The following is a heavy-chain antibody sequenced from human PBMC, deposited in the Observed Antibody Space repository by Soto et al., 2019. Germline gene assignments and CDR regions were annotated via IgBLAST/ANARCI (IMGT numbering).Heavy chain of an antibody. CDR3: ARACSGGSCYGWAFDI. CDR2: IGTAGDT. Sequence: GGSLRLSCAASGFTFSSYDMHWVRQATGKGLEWVSAIGTAGDTYYPGSVKCRFTISRENAKNSLYLQMNSLRAGDTAVYYCARACSGGSCYGWAFDIWGQGTMVTVSS. J-gene: IGHJ3*02. D-gene: IGHD2-15*01. CDR1: GFTFSSYD. V-gene: IGHV3-13*01.